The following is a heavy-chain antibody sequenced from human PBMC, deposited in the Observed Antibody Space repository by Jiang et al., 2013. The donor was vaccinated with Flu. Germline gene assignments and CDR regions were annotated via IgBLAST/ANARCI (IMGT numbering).Heavy chain of an antibody. J-gene: IGHJ6*02. CDR1: GYTFTSYG. V-gene: IGHV1-18*04. CDR3: ARDRAVRFQGQRYYYYYGMDV. CDR2: ISAYNGNT. Sequence: SGAEVKKPGASVKVSCKASGYTFTSYGISWVRQAPGQGLEWMGWISAYNGNTNYAQKLQGRVTMTTDTSTSTAYMELRSLRSDDTAVYYCARDRAVRFQGQRYYYYYGMDVWGQGTTVTVSS. D-gene: IGHD3-16*01.